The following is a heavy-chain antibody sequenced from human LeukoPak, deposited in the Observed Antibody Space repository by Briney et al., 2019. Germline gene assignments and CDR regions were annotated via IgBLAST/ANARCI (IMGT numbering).Heavy chain of an antibody. CDR2: IWYDGSNK. CDR3: ARTYCGGDCYPYYYGMDV. Sequence: GGSLRLSCAASGFTFSSYGMHWVRQAPGKGLEWVAVIWYDGSNKYYADSVKGRFTISRDNSKNTLYLQMNSLRAEDTAVYYCARTYCGGDCYPYYYGMDVWGQGTTVTVSS. CDR1: GFTFSSYG. D-gene: IGHD2-21*02. V-gene: IGHV3-33*01. J-gene: IGHJ6*02.